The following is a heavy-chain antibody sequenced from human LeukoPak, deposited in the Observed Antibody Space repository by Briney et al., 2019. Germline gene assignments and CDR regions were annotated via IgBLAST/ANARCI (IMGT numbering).Heavy chain of an antibody. D-gene: IGHD3-22*01. CDR2: IYPGDSDT. CDR3: ARFAYGSDYFPGHY. J-gene: IGHJ4*02. CDR1: GYSFANYW. Sequence: GESLKISCKGSGYSFANYWIGWVRQMPGKGLEWMGIIYPGDSDTRYSPSFQGQVTVSADKSISTAYLQWSSLKASDTAMYYCARFAYGSDYFPGHYWGQGTLVTVSS. V-gene: IGHV5-51*01.